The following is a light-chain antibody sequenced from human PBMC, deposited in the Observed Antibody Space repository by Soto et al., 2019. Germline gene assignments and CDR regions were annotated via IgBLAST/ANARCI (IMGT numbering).Light chain of an antibody. J-gene: IGKJ3*01. CDR1: QSVSSN. CDR2: DAS. CDR3: QEYNEWPPT. V-gene: IGKV3-15*01. Sequence: EIVMTQSPATLSVSPGERATLSCRASQSVSSNLAWYQQKPGQAPRLLIFDASTRATGLPARFSGGGSGTEFTLTISSLQFEDFAVYYCQEYNEWPPTFGPGTKVDIK.